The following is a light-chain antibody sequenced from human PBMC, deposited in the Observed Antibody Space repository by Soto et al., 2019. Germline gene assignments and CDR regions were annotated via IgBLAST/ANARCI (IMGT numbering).Light chain of an antibody. CDR1: QSVNSR. V-gene: IGKV3-20*01. J-gene: IGKJ5*01. CDR3: QHYGRSPIT. CDR2: GAS. Sequence: EIVSTHSPGTLSLSPWESATLSCRASQSVNSRLAWYQHKPGQAPRLLISGASSRATGIPDRFSGSGSATDFTLTISRLEPEDFALYYCQHYGRSPITFGQGTRLEIK.